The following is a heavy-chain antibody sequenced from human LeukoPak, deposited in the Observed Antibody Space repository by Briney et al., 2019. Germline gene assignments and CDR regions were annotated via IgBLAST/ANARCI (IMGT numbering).Heavy chain of an antibody. J-gene: IGHJ6*04. D-gene: IGHD2-2*01. CDR2: IYYSGST. Sequence: SETLSLTCTVSGGSVSSGSYYWSWIRQPPGKGLEWIGYIYYSGSTNYNPSLKSRVTISVDTSKNQFSLKLSSVTAADTAVYYCASEPRDIVVVPAAMMDHYYGMDVWGKGTTVTVSS. CDR3: ASEPRDIVVVPAAMMDHYYGMDV. CDR1: GGSVSSGSYY. V-gene: IGHV4-61*01.